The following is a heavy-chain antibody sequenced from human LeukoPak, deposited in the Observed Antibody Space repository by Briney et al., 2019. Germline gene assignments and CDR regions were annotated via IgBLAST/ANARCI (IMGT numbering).Heavy chain of an antibody. CDR3: ARDFEGLFDY. J-gene: IGHJ4*02. CDR1: GGSISSGGYS. D-gene: IGHD3-9*01. V-gene: IGHV4-30-2*01. Sequence: SQTLSLTCAVSGGSISSGGYSWSWIRQPPRKGLEWIGYIYHSGSTYYNPSLKSRVTISVDRSKNQFSLKLSSVTAADTAVYYCARDFEGLFDYWGQGTLVTVSS. CDR2: IYHSGST.